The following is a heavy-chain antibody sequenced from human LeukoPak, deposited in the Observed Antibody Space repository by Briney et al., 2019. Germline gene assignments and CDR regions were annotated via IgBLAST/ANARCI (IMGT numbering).Heavy chain of an antibody. CDR2: INHSEST. CDR1: GGSFSGYY. CDR3: ARGRRGYSYDFDY. V-gene: IGHV4-34*01. Sequence: PSETLSLTCAVYGGSFSGYYWSWIRQPPGKGLEWIGEINHSESTNYNPSLKSRVTISVDTSKNQFSLKLSSVTAADTAVYYCARGRRGYSYDFDYWGQGTLVTVSS. D-gene: IGHD5-18*01. J-gene: IGHJ4*02.